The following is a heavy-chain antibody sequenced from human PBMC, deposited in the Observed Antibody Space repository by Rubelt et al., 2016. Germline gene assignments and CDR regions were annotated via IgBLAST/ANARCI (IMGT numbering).Heavy chain of an antibody. CDR3: ARTRASGSSTDFDY. V-gene: IGHV3-13*01. Sequence: GGGLVQPGGSLRLSCAASGFTFSSYDMHWVRQATGKGLEWVSAIGTAGDTYYPGSVKGRFTISRDNSENTLYLQMNSLRVDDTAVYYCARTRASGSSTDFDYWGQGTLVTVSS. CDR1: GFTFSSYD. J-gene: IGHJ4*02. D-gene: IGHD1-26*01. CDR2: IGTAGDT.